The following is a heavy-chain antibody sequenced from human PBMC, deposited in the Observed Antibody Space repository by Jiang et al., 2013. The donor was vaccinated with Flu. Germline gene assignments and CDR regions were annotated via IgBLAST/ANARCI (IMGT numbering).Heavy chain of an antibody. J-gene: IGHJ6*02. D-gene: IGHD1-26*01. Sequence: QLVESGGNLVQPGRSLRLSCAASGFTFHEHAMHWVRQVPGQGLEWVSGIIWDSSRIDYADSVKGRFTVSTDNAKNSLYLQMNSLRVDDTALYYCVKDIVPGGADVWGQGTTVIVSS. CDR1: GFTFHEHA. CDR3: VKDIVPGGADV. CDR2: IIWDSSRI. V-gene: IGHV3-9*01.